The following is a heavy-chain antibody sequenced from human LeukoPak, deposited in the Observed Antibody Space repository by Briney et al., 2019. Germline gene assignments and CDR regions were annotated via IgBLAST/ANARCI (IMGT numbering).Heavy chain of an antibody. CDR3: ARDRSGTWAFDY. D-gene: IGHD3-10*01. CDR1: GFTFSRHG. Sequence: GGSLRLSCAASGFTFSRHGMHWVRQAPVKGLEWVAVISFDGSRKDYADSVKGRFTISRDSSKNTLYLQMDSLSAEDTAVYYCARDRSGTWAFDYCGQGTLVTVSS. V-gene: IGHV3-30-3*01. CDR2: ISFDGSRK. J-gene: IGHJ4*02.